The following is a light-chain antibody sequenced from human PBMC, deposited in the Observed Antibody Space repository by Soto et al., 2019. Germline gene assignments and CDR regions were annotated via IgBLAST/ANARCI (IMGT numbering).Light chain of an antibody. CDR3: HQYGSSPPET. J-gene: IGKJ1*01. CDR1: QIVNTY. CDR2: AAS. Sequence: EVVLTQSPASLSLSPGERATLSCSASQIVNTYLACYQQKPGQAPRLLIYAASIRATGIPDRFSGSGSGTDFTLTISRLEPEDFAVYYCHQYGSSPPETFGQGTKV. V-gene: IGKV3-20*01.